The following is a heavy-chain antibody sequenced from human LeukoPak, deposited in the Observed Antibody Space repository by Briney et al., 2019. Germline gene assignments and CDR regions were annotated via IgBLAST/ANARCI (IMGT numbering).Heavy chain of an antibody. D-gene: IGHD6-19*01. CDR1: GGSFSGYY. CDR2: INHSGST. J-gene: IGHJ4*02. CDR3: ARGRRLTHFDY. V-gene: IGHV4-34*01. Sequence: SETLSLTCAVYGGSFSGYYWSWIRQPPGKGLEWIGEINHSGSTNYNPSLKSRVTISVDTSKNQFSLKLSSVTAADTAVYYCARGRRLTHFDYWGQGTLVTVSS.